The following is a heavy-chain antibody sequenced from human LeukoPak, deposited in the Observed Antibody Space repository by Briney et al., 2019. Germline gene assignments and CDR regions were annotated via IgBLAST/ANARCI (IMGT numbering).Heavy chain of an antibody. Sequence: SETLSLTCTVSGGSISSSSYYWGWIRQPPGKGLEWIGSIYYSGSTYYNPSLKSRVTISVDTSKNQFSLKLSSVTAADTAVYYCARTGTHADYGDYDYYYYGMDVWGQGTTVTDSS. J-gene: IGHJ6*02. D-gene: IGHD4-17*01. CDR3: ARTGTHADYGDYDYYYYGMDV. V-gene: IGHV4-39*01. CDR2: IYYSGST. CDR1: GGSISSSSYY.